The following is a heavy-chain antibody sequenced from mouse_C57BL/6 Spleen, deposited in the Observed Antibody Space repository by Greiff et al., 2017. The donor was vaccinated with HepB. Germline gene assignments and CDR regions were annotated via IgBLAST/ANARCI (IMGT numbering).Heavy chain of an antibody. CDR2: IDPEDGET. CDR1: GFNIKDYY. CDR3: ASDVATVLYGYFDV. J-gene: IGHJ1*03. V-gene: IGHV14-2*01. Sequence: EVQLQQSGAELVKPGASVKLSCTASGFNIKDYYMHWVKQRTEQGLEWIGRIDPEDGETKYDPKFQGKATITADTSSNTAYLQLSSLTSGDTAVYYCASDVATVLYGYFDVWGTGTTVTVSS. D-gene: IGHD1-1*01.